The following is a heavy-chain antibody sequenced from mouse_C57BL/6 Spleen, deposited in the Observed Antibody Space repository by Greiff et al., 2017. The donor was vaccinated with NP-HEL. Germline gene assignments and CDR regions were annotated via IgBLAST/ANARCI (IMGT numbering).Heavy chain of an antibody. CDR3: ARHALPITTVVATPFDY. V-gene: IGHV5-6*01. Sequence: EVHLVESGGDLVKPGGSLKLSCAASGFTFSSYGMSWVRQTPDKRLEWVATISSGGSYTYYPDSVKGRFTISRDNAKNTLYLQMSSLKSEDTAMYYCARHALPITTVVATPFDYWGQGTTLTVSS. D-gene: IGHD1-1*01. CDR1: GFTFSSYG. J-gene: IGHJ2*01. CDR2: ISSGGSYT.